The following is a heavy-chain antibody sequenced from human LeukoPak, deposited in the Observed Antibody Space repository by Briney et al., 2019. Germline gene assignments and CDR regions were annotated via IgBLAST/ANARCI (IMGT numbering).Heavy chain of an antibody. V-gene: IGHV3-23*01. Sequence: GGSLRLSCAASGFTLSSYAMSWVRQAPGKGLEWVSAISGSGGSTYYADSVKGRFTISRDNSKNTLYLQMNSLRAEDTAVYYCAKVNWDYYDSSGYEDYWGQGTLVTVSS. D-gene: IGHD3-22*01. CDR2: ISGSGGST. CDR1: GFTLSSYA. CDR3: AKVNWDYYDSSGYEDY. J-gene: IGHJ4*02.